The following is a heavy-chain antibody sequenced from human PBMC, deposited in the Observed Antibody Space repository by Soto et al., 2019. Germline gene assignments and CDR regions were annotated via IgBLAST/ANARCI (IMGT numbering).Heavy chain of an antibody. V-gene: IGHV4-39*01. Sequence: SLTCSVSGYSVSSSDYYWAWIRQPPGKGLEWIGSMFYSGLTYYNPSLKSRVTLSVDTSKNHFSVRLNSVTAADTAVYYCAPLTVSLSGPYGIHVWGQGTTVTLSS. CDR1: GYSVSSSDYY. D-gene: IGHD2-15*01. CDR3: APLTVSLSGPYGIHV. CDR2: MFYSGLT. J-gene: IGHJ6*02.